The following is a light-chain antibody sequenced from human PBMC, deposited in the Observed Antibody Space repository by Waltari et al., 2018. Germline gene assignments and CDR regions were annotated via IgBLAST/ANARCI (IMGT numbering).Light chain of an antibody. J-gene: IGKJ4*01. CDR1: QTVRTTY. CDR3: QQYDISPLT. CDR2: GAS. V-gene: IGKV3-20*01. Sequence: EIVLTPSPGTLSFSPGERATPSCRASQTVRTTYLAWYQQKPGQAPTLLIYGASSRATGIPDRFSGSGSGTDFSLTISSLEPEDFAVYYCQQYDISPLTFGGGTRVEIK.